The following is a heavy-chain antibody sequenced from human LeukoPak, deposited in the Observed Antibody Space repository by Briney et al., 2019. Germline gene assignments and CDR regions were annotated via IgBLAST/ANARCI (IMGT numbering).Heavy chain of an antibody. Sequence: GGSLRLSCATSGFNFNSKWMTWVRQAPGKGLEWVANINQDGSEKYHGDSVKGRFTISRDNAKSSLFLEMSSLRAEGTAVYYCADPPSDFWGQGTLVAVSS. V-gene: IGHV3-7*01. CDR2: INQDGSEK. CDR3: ADPPSDF. J-gene: IGHJ4*02. CDR1: GFNFNSKW.